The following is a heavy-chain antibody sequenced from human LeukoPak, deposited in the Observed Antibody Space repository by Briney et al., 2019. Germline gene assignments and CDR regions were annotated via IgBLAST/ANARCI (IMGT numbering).Heavy chain of an antibody. CDR1: GFTFSSYG. J-gene: IGHJ4*02. Sequence: GGSLRLSRAASGFTFSSYGMHWVRQAPGKGLEWVAVISYDENNKYYADSVKGRFTISRDNSKNTLYLQMNSLRAEDTAVYYCARGAGAWEPTTASSDYWGQGTLVTVSS. V-gene: IGHV3-30*03. D-gene: IGHD1-26*01. CDR2: ISYDENNK. CDR3: ARGAGAWEPTTASSDY.